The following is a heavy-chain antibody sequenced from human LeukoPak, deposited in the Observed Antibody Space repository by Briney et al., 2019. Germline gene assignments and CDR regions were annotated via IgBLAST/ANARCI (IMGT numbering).Heavy chain of an antibody. Sequence: SQTLSLTCAISGDSVSSNSAAWNWIRQSPSRGLECLGRTYYRSKWDNDYAVSVKSRITINPDTSKNQFTLHLNSVTPEDTAVYYCARDTGVRGSFGWFDPWGQGTLVTVSS. CDR2: TYYRSKWDN. CDR1: GDSVSSNSAA. J-gene: IGHJ5*02. CDR3: ARDTGVRGSFGWFDP. V-gene: IGHV6-1*01. D-gene: IGHD2-15*01.